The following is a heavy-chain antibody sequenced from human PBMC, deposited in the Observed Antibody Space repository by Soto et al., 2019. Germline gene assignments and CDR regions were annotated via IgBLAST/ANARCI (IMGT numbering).Heavy chain of an antibody. CDR2: INAGNGNT. CDR3: ARLKRRSGYYDY. V-gene: IGHV1-3*01. D-gene: IGHD3-3*01. CDR1: GYTFTSYA. Sequence: ASVKVSCKASGYTFTSYAMHWVRQAPGQRLEWMGWINAGNGNTKYSQKFQGRVTITRDTSASTAYMELSSLRSEDTAVYYCARLKRRSGYYDYWGQGTLVTVSS. J-gene: IGHJ4*02.